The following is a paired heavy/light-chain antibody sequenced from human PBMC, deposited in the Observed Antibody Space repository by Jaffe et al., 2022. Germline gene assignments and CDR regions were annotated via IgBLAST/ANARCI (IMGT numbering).Heavy chain of an antibody. V-gene: IGHV1-2*06. CDR2: INPKSGGT. CDR1: GYTFIDHY. D-gene: IGHD6-6*01. J-gene: IGHJ4*02. Sequence: QVEVVQSGAEVKKPGASVKISCKASGYTFIDHYIHWVRQAPGQGLEWLGRINPKSGGTNFAQKFQDRVTMTRDTSINTVYMEMTRLRSDDTAIYFCARGARGGKPGRPGLGYWGQGTLVTVSS. CDR3: ARGARGGKPGRPGLGY.
Light chain of an antibody. CDR1: QYIRNF. CDR2: EAS. V-gene: IGKV1-33*01. Sequence: DIQMTQSPSSLSAFVGDRVTITCQASQYIRNFLNWYQQKPGRAPKLLIYEASNLETEIPSRFSGSGSGTDFTLTINSLQPDDIATYYCQQYDNLPLTFGGGTKVEIK. CDR3: QQYDNLPLT. J-gene: IGKJ4*01.